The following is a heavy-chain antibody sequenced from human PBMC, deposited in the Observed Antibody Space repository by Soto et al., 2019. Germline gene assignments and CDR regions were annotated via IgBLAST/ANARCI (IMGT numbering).Heavy chain of an antibody. CDR1: GFNFKKFA. CDR2: ISCCGGST. D-gene: IGHD6-19*01. Sequence: EVQLLESGGGVVQPGGSLRLSCVASGFNFKKFAMSWVRQAPGEGLGWVSGISCCGGSTSYADSVKGRFSIARDDSTNTLSLQMNNLRVEDTAQYYCVKADGEQWLLPHLDKWGQGTLVTVS. V-gene: IGHV3-23*01. CDR3: VKADGEQWLLPHLDK. J-gene: IGHJ4*02.